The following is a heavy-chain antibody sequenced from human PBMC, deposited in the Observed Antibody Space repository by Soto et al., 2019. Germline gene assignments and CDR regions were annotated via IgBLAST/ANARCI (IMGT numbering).Heavy chain of an antibody. D-gene: IGHD2-15*01. V-gene: IGHV3-21*01. CDR1: GFTFSSYS. Sequence: GGSLRLSCAASGFTFSSYSMNWVRQAPGKGLEWVSSISSSSSYIYYADSVKDRFTISRDNAKNSLYLQMNSLRAEDTAVYYCARDPGYCSGGSCADYWGQGTLVTVSS. CDR3: ARDPGYCSGGSCADY. CDR2: ISSSSSYI. J-gene: IGHJ4*02.